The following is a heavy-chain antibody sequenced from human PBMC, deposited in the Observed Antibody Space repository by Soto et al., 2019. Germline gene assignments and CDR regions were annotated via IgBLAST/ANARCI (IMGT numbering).Heavy chain of an antibody. D-gene: IGHD2-15*01. CDR2: IYYSGST. CDR1: GGSISSYY. J-gene: IGHJ6*02. Sequence: SETLSLTCTVPGGSISSYYWSWIRQPPGKGLEWIGYIYYSGSTNYNPSLKSRVTISVDTSKNQFSLKLSSVTAADTAVYYCARRIVILAADYVMDVWGQGTTVTVSS. CDR3: ARRIVILAADYVMDV. V-gene: IGHV4-59*08.